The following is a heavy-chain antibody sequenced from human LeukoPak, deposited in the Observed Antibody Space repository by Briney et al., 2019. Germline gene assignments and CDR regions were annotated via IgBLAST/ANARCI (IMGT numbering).Heavy chain of an antibody. CDR2: INPNSGDT. V-gene: IGHV1-2*02. J-gene: IGHJ4*02. Sequence: ASVTVSCKASGYTFTGYYMHWVRQAPGQGLEWMGWINPNSGDTKYAQKFQGRVTMTRDTSISTAYMELSRLTSDDTAVYYCATERVDYLWGTDFDYWGQGTLVTVSS. CDR1: GYTFTGYY. D-gene: IGHD3-16*01. CDR3: ATERVDYLWGTDFDY.